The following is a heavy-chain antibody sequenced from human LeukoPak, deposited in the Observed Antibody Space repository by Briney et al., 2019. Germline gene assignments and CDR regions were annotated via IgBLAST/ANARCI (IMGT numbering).Heavy chain of an antibody. CDR1: GGSISSGGYS. CDR2: IYYSGST. Sequence: PSETLSLTCAVSGGSISSGGYSWSWIRQPPGKGLEWIGYIYYSGSTYYNPSLKSRVTISVDTSKNQFSLKLSSVTAADTAVYYCARDSLSGGSYRFDYWGQGTLVTVSS. V-gene: IGHV4-30-4*07. CDR3: ARDSLSGGSYRFDY. J-gene: IGHJ4*02. D-gene: IGHD2-15*01.